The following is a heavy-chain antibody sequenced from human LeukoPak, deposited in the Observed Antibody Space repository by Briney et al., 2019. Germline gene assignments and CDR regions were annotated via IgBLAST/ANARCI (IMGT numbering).Heavy chain of an antibody. CDR3: ASGGRGSGWTGAFDI. CDR1: GGTFSSYA. D-gene: IGHD6-19*01. V-gene: IGHV1-69*01. Sequence: ASVTVSCKASGGTFSSYAISWVRQAPGQGLEWMGGIIPIFGTANYAQKFQGRVTITADESTSTAYMELSSLRSEDTAVYYCASGGRGSGWTGAFDIWGQGTMVTVSS. CDR2: IIPIFGTA. J-gene: IGHJ3*02.